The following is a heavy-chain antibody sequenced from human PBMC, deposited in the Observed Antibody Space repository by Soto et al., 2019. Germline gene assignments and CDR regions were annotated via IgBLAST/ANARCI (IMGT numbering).Heavy chain of an antibody. Sequence: PXGTPDIGSTVSSGSIWSSDLSGIWQPAGKGLEWIGRMYNSERPNYNPPLKSRVTMSMDTSKHQFSLTLTSVTAAATAVYFCARETIAHSYFDLWGQGTLVTVYS. CDR2: MYNSERP. J-gene: IGHJ4*02. CDR1: SGSIWSSD. V-gene: IGHV4-4*07. CDR3: ARETIAHSYFDL. D-gene: IGHD2-21*01.